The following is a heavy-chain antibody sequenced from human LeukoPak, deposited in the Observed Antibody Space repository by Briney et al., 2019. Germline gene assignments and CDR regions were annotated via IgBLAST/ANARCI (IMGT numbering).Heavy chain of an antibody. D-gene: IGHD3-16*02. Sequence: GGSLRLSCAASGFTVSSNYVSWVRQAPGKGLEWVSVIYSGGSTYYADSVKGRFTISRDNSKNTLYLQMNSLRAEDTAVYYCARLRLGELSSFDYWGQGTLVTVSS. V-gene: IGHV3-53*01. CDR1: GFTVSSNY. CDR2: IYSGGST. CDR3: ARLRLGELSSFDY. J-gene: IGHJ4*02.